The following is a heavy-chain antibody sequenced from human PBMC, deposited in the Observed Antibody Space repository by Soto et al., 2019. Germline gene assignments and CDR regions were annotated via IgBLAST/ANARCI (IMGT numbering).Heavy chain of an antibody. CDR2: ISYDGSNT. D-gene: IGHD3-10*01. CDR3: VGGQYYFDY. V-gene: IGHV3-30*03. J-gene: IGHJ4*02. CDR1: GFPFTTYG. Sequence: QVQLVESGGGVVQPGESLRLSCAASGFPFTTYGMHWVREGPAKGLEWVAVISYDGSNTYYADSVKGRFTISRDNSKNTLYLQMNSLRPEDTALYYCVGGQYYFDYRGQGTLVTVSS.